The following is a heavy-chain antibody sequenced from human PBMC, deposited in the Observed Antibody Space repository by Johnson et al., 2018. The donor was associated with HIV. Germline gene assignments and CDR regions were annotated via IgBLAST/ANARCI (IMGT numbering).Heavy chain of an antibody. D-gene: IGHD3-16*01. V-gene: IGHV3-15*01. CDR3: TTGGNAMYYDYVWGISRSPDTFDI. CDR1: GFTFRNAW. J-gene: IGHJ3*02. Sequence: VQLVESGGGLVKPWGSLRLSCAASGFTFRNAWMSWVRQAPGKGLEWVGRIKSKIDGGTTDYAAPVKGSFTISRDESTNTLYLQMNSLKTEDTAVYYCTTGGNAMYYDYVWGISRSPDTFDIWGQGTMVTVSS. CDR2: IKSKIDGGTT.